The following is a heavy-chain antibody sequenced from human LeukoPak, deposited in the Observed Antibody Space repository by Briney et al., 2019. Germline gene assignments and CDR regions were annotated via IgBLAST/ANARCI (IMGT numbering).Heavy chain of an antibody. J-gene: IGHJ4*02. Sequence: ASVKVSCKASGYTFTGYYMHWVRQAPGQGLEWMGWINPNSGGTNYAQKFQGRVTMTRDTSISTAYMELSSLRSEDTAVYYCARGNAYCGGGCYSNWGQGTLVTVSS. D-gene: IGHD2-21*02. V-gene: IGHV1-2*02. CDR1: GYTFTGYY. CDR2: INPNSGGT. CDR3: ARGNAYCGGGCYSN.